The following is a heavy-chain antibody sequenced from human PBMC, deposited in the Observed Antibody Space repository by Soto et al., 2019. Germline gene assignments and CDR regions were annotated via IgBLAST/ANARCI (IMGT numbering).Heavy chain of an antibody. CDR2: INHSGST. J-gene: IGHJ4*02. D-gene: IGHD2-2*01. Sequence: SETLSLTCAVYGGSFSGYYWSWIRQPPGKGLEWIGEINHSGSTNYNPSLKSRVTISVDTSKNQFSLKLSSVTAADTAVYYCARERGIVVVPAATYFDYWGQGTLVTVSS. CDR1: GGSFSGYY. CDR3: ARERGIVVVPAATYFDY. V-gene: IGHV4-34*01.